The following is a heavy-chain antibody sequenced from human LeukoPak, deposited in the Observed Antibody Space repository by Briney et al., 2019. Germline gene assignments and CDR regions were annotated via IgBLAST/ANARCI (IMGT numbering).Heavy chain of an antibody. D-gene: IGHD5-12*01. J-gene: IGHJ6*02. CDR2: IIPIFGTA. Sequence: SVKVSCKASGGTFSSYAISWVRQAPGQGLEWMGGIIPIFGTANYAQKFQGRVTITADESTSTAYMELSSLRSEDTAVYYCARGARARNYYYGMDVWGQGTTVTVSS. CDR1: GGTFSSYA. V-gene: IGHV1-69*13. CDR3: ARGARARNYYYGMDV.